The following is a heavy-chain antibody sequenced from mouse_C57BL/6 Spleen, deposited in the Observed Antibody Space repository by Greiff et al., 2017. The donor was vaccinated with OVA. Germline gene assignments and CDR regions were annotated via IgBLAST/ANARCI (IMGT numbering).Heavy chain of an antibody. Sequence: EVQRVESEGGLVQPGSSMKLSCTASGFTFSDYYMAWVRQVPEKGLEWVANINYDGSSTYYLDSLKSRFIISRDNAKNILYLQMSSLKSEDTATYYCARHGNWGVSYFDYWGQGTTLTVSS. CDR3: ARHGNWGVSYFDY. CDR2: INYDGSST. D-gene: IGHD2-1*01. V-gene: IGHV5-16*01. CDR1: GFTFSDYY. J-gene: IGHJ2*01.